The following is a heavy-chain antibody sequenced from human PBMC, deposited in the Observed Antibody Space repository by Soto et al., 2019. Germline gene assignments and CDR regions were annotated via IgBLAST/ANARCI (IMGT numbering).Heavy chain of an antibody. CDR2: IHLTGTT. V-gene: IGHV4-4*02. CDR1: GGSVSATNW. D-gene: IGHD3-10*01. J-gene: IGHJ5*02. Sequence: SETLSLTCAVSGGSVSATNWWSWIRQPPGKVLEWIGEIHLTGTTNYNPSLKSRVTISVDTSKNQFSLKLSSVTAADTAVYYCARHGSGSYYSNWFDPSGQGTLVTGSS. CDR3: ARHGSGSYYSNWFDP.